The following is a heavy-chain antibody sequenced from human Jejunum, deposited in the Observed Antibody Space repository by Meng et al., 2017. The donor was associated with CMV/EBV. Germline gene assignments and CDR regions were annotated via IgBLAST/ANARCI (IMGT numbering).Heavy chain of an antibody. CDR1: GLTVNSIY. Sequence: SGLTVNSIYLSWVRQAPGKGLEWVSTIYTGGSTFYTDSVEGRFVISRDTSKNTLYLQMNSLRPEDTAIYYCAKGKGRPHYYFDYWGQGTLVTVSS. CDR3: AKGKGRPHYYFDY. J-gene: IGHJ4*02. V-gene: IGHV3-53*01. CDR2: IYTGGST.